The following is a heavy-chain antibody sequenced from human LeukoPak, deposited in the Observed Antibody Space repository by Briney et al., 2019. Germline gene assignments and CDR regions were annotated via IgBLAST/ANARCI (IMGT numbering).Heavy chain of an antibody. D-gene: IGHD1-26*01. V-gene: IGHV3-23*01. CDR1: RFTFSNYA. CDR3: AKRSGINYGYFDS. J-gene: IGHJ4*02. CDR2: ITGNGDYT. Sequence: GGSLRLSCAASRFTFSNYAMSWVRQAPGKGLEWVSAITGNGDYTDYADSVKGRFTISRDNSKNTAYLQMNSLRSEDTAVYYCAKRSGINYGYFDSWGQGTLVTVSS.